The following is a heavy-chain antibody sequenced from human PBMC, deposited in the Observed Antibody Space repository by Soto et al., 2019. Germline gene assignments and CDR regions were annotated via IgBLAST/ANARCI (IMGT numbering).Heavy chain of an antibody. CDR2: ISYDGSNK. Sequence: ESGGGVVQPGRSLRLSCAASGFTFSSYAMHWVRQAPGKGLEWVAVISYDGSNKYYADSVKGRFTISRDNSKNTLYLQMNSLRAEDTAVYYCARRTYSSSWTHGPYYFDYWGQGTLVTVSS. CDR1: GFTFSSYA. CDR3: ARRTYSSSWTHGPYYFDY. J-gene: IGHJ4*02. V-gene: IGHV3-30-3*01. D-gene: IGHD6-13*01.